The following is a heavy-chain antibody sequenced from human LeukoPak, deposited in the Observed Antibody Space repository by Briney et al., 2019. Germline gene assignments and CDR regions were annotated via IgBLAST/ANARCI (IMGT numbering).Heavy chain of an antibody. V-gene: IGHV1-8*02. Sequence: ASVTVSCKASGGTFSSYAISWVRQAPGQGLEWMGWMNPNSGNTGYAQKFQGRVTMTRNTSISTAYMELSSLRSEDTAVYYCARGLSYGDSNYWGQGTLVTVSS. CDR2: MNPNSGNT. CDR1: GGTFSSYA. D-gene: IGHD4-17*01. J-gene: IGHJ4*02. CDR3: ARGLSYGDSNY.